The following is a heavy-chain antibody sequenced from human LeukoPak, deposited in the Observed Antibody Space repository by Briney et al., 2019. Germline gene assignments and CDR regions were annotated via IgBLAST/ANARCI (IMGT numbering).Heavy chain of an antibody. CDR1: GYSISSGSYY. D-gene: IGHD3-3*01. V-gene: IGHV4-61*02. CDR3: ARASPIFGVVKFYYYYYYMDV. J-gene: IGHJ6*03. CDR2: IYTSGRT. Sequence: SETLSLTCAVSGYSISSGSYYWSWIRQPAGKGLEWIGRIYTSGRTNYNPSLKSRVTISVDTSKNQFSLKLSSVTAADTAVYYCARASPIFGVVKFYYYYYYMDVWGKGTTVTVSS.